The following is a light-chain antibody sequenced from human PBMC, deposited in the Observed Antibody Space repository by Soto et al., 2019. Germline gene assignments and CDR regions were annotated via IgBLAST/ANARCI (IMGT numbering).Light chain of an antibody. Sequence: QSVLTQPPSASGTPGQRVSISCSGSSSNIGSNFVYWYQQLAGTAPKLLIYRNNQRPSGVPDRFSGSKSGTSASLAISALRYADEADYYCAAWDDSLSKVFGGGTKLTVL. CDR3: AAWDDSLSKV. CDR1: SSNIGSNF. J-gene: IGLJ2*01. CDR2: RNN. V-gene: IGLV1-47*01.